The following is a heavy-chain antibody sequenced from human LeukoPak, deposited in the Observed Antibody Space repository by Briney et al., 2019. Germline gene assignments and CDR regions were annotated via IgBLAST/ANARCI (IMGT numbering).Heavy chain of an antibody. J-gene: IGHJ5*02. D-gene: IGHD3-3*01. Sequence: SETLSLTCAVYGGSFSGYYWSWIRQPPGKGLEWIGEINHSGSTNYNPSLKSRVTISVDTSKNQFSLKLSSVTAADTAVYYCARVGRGYDFWSDYTEPQNWFDPWGQGTLVTVSS. CDR3: ARVGRGYDFWSDYTEPQNWFDP. CDR1: GGSFSGYY. V-gene: IGHV4-34*01. CDR2: INHSGST.